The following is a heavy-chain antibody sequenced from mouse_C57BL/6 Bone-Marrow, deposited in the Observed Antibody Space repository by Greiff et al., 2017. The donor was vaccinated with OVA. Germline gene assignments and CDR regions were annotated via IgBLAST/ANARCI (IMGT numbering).Heavy chain of an antibody. D-gene: IGHD1-1*01. CDR1: GFTFSSYG. CDR2: ISSGGSYT. V-gene: IGHV5-6*02. Sequence: EVKVVESGGDLVKPGGSLKLSCAASGFTFSSYGMSWVRQTPDKRLEWVATISSGGSYTYYPDSVKGRFTISRDNAKNTLYLQMSSLKSEDTAMYYCARRNKFITTVVATDFDYWGQGTTLTVSS. J-gene: IGHJ2*01. CDR3: ARRNKFITTVVATDFDY.